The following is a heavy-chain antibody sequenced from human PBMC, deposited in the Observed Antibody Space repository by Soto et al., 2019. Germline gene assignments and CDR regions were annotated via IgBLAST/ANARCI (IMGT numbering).Heavy chain of an antibody. CDR1: GGSFSGYY. CDR2: INHSGST. V-gene: IGHV4-34*01. CDR3: ARPNYDFWSGYYTGHAFDI. D-gene: IGHD3-3*01. J-gene: IGHJ3*02. Sequence: SETLSLTCAVYGGSFSGYYWSWIRQPPGKGLEWIGEINHSGSTNYNPSLKSRVTISVDTSKNQFSLKLSSVTAADTTVYYCARPNYDFWSGYYTGHAFDIWGQGTMVTVSS.